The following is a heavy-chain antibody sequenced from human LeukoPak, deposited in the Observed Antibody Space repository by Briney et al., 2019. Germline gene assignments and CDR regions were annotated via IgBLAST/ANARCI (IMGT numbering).Heavy chain of an antibody. J-gene: IGHJ4*02. CDR3: TRLSLGGWYPSN. CDR2: IRSKTYGGTT. Sequence: PGRSLRLSCAASGFTFSSYGMHWVRQAPGRGLEWVSFIRSKTYGGTTEYAASVKGRFTISRDDSKSIAYLQMKSLKTEDTAVYYCTRLSLGGWYPSNWGQGTLVTVSS. D-gene: IGHD6-19*01. CDR1: GFTFSSYG. V-gene: IGHV3-49*04.